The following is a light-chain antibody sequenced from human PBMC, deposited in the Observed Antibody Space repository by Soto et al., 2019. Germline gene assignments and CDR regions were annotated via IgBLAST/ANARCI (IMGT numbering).Light chain of an antibody. Sequence: EIVLTQSPGTVSLSPGERATLSFMASQSVRSSHLAWYQQKPGQGPRLLIYGASSRATGIPDRFSGSGSGTDFTLTISRLEPEDFAVYYCQQYSSSPPTFGGGTKVDIK. V-gene: IGKV3-20*01. CDR2: GAS. CDR3: QQYSSSPPT. J-gene: IGKJ4*01. CDR1: QSVRSSH.